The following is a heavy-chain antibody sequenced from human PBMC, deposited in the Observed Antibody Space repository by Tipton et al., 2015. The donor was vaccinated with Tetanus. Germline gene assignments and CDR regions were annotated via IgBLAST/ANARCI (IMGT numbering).Heavy chain of an antibody. CDR3: ARQWQLVYFDS. D-gene: IGHD6-6*01. V-gene: IGHV4-39*01. CDR1: GGSISSRSYY. J-gene: IGHJ4*02. Sequence: TLSLTCTVSGGSISSRSYYWSWIRQHPVKGLEWIGYIYYTGSTYYNPSLESRVTMSVDTSKNQFSLELRSVTAADTAVYYCARQWQLVYFDSWGQGTRVTVSS. CDR2: IYYTGST.